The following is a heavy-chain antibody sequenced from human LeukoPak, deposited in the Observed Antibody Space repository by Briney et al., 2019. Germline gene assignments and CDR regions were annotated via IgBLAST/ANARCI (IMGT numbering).Heavy chain of an antibody. J-gene: IGHJ4*02. CDR2: ISYDGSNK. CDR1: GFTFSSYA. CDR3: AKQGDYDILTGYYNGNFDY. V-gene: IGHV3-30-3*02. Sequence: GGSLRLSCAASGFTFSSYAMHWVRQAPGKGLEWVAVISYDGSNKYYADSVKGRFTISRDNSKNTLYLQMNSLRAEDTAVYYCAKQGDYDILTGYYNGNFDYWGQGTLVTVSS. D-gene: IGHD3-9*01.